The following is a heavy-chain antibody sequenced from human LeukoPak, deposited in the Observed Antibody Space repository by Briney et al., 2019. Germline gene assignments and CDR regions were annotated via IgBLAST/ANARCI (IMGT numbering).Heavy chain of an antibody. J-gene: IGHJ3*02. D-gene: IGHD3-3*01. Sequence: GGSLRLSCAASGFTFSTYWMGWVRQAPGKGLEWVAKIKPDGSEKDHVDSVKGRFTISRDNAKNSLYLQMNSLRAEDTAVYYCARAKGYYDFSDAFDIWGQGTMVTVSS. CDR2: IKPDGSEK. CDR1: GFTFSTYW. V-gene: IGHV3-7*01. CDR3: ARAKGYYDFSDAFDI.